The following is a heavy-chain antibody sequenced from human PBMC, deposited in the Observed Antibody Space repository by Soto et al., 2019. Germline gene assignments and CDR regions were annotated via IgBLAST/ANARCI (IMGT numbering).Heavy chain of an antibody. CDR2: INTASYI. CDR1: GFTFSTYS. J-gene: IGHJ4*02. Sequence: EVLLVESGGGLVKPGGSLRLSCAASGFTFSTYSMNWVGQAPGKGLEWVSSINTASYIYYADSVKGRFTISRDDAKNSLYRQMNSLRDEDTAVYYCAREGGYCNGGGCRYFDYWGQGTLVTVSS. D-gene: IGHD2-15*01. V-gene: IGHV3-21*01. CDR3: AREGGYCNGGGCRYFDY.